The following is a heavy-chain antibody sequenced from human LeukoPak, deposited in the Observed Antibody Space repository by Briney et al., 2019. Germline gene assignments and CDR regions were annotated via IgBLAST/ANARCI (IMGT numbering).Heavy chain of an antibody. CDR1: EFSVSTNY. CDR2: IYSGGNT. V-gene: IGHV3-53*01. Sequence: ESLTLSCVASEFSVSTNYMTWVRQAPGKGLEWVSVIYSGGNTYYADSVKGRFIISRDISKNIVYLQMNSLRVEDMAVYYCARMRKQVGSRYVDPWGQGTLVTVSS. CDR3: ARMRKQVGSRYVDP. D-gene: IGHD1-26*01. J-gene: IGHJ5*02.